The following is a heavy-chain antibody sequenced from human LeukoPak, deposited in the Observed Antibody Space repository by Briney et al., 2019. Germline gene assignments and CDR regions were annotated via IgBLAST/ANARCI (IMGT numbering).Heavy chain of an antibody. V-gene: IGHV3-53*01. CDR2: IYSGGST. J-gene: IGHJ4*02. CDR3: AAYSSCDY. D-gene: IGHD6-6*01. CDR1: GFTVSSNY. Sequence: GGSLRLSCSASGFTVSSNYMTWVRQAPGKGLEWISLIYSGGSTYYADSVKGRFTISRDNSKNTLYLQMNSLRAEDTAVYYCAAYSSCDYWGQGTLVTVSS.